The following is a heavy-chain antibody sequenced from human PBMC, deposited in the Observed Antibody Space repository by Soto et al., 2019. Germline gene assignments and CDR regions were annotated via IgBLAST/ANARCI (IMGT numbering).Heavy chain of an antibody. D-gene: IGHD2-15*01. CDR2: IKTNAEGGTT. V-gene: IGHV3-15*07. CDR3: TTGSVEGV. Sequence: PGGSLRLSCAASGLTISNAWMNWVHQAPGKGLEWVGRIKTNAEGGTTDYAAAVKGRFTVSRDDSRNTLYLQMNSLKTEDTAVYYCTTGSVEGVWGQGTTVTVSS. J-gene: IGHJ6*02. CDR1: GLTISNAW.